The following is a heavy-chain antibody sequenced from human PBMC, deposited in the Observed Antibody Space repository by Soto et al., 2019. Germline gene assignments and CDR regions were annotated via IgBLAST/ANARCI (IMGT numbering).Heavy chain of an antibody. V-gene: IGHV4-59*01. D-gene: IGHD1-26*01. J-gene: IGHJ3*01. CDR1: GGSISSYY. Sequence: QVQLQESGPGLVKPSETLSLTCTGSGGSISSYYWSWIRQPPGKGLEWIGYIYYSGSINYNPSLQSRVTISVDTSKNQLSLQLSSVTAADTAVYYCARVWVGAFDFWGQGTMVTVSS. CDR2: IYYSGSI. CDR3: ARVWVGAFDF.